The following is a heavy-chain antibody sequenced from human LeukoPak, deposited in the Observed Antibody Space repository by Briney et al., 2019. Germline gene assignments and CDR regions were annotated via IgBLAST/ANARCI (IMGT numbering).Heavy chain of an antibody. CDR3: ARGSEDYGDLNFDY. D-gene: IGHD4-17*01. Sequence: ASVKVSCKASGYTFTGYYMHWVRQAPGQGLEWMGWISPNSGGTNYAQKFQGRVTMTRDTSISTAYMELSRLRSDDTAVYYCARGSEDYGDLNFDYWGQGTLVTVSS. J-gene: IGHJ4*02. CDR2: ISPNSGGT. CDR1: GYTFTGYY. V-gene: IGHV1-2*02.